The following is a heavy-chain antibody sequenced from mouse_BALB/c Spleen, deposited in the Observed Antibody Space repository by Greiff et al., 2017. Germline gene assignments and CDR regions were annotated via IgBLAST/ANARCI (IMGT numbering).Heavy chain of an antibody. D-gene: IGHD2-3*01. V-gene: IGHV2-9*02. CDR1: GFSLTSYG. CDR3: ARGGYYVDYAMDY. CDR2: IWAGGST. J-gene: IGHJ4*01. Sequence: VMLVESGPGLVAPSQSLSITCTVSGFSLTSYGVHWVRQPPGKGLEWLGVIWAGGSTNYNSALMSRLSISKDNSKSQVFLKMNSLQTDDTAMYYCARGGYYVDYAMDYWGQGTSVTVSS.